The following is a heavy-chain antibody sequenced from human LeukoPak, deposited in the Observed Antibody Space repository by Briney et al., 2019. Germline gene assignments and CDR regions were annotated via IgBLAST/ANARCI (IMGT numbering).Heavy chain of an antibody. V-gene: IGHV4-34*01. J-gene: IGHJ4*02. CDR1: GGSFSGYY. Sequence: PSETLSLTCAVYGGSFSGYYWSWIRQPPGKGLEWIGEINHSGSTNYNPSLKSRVTISVDTSKNQFSLKLSSVTAADTAVYYCARGAFRDGYNSANPSFDYWGQGTLVTVSS. CDR2: INHSGST. CDR3: ARGAFRDGYNSANPSFDY. D-gene: IGHD5-24*01.